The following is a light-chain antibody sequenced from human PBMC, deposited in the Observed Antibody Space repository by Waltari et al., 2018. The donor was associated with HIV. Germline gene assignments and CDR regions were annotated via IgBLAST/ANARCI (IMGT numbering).Light chain of an antibody. J-gene: IGLJ2*01. CDR3: QSYDNENPVL. Sequence: NFMLTQPHSVSESPGKTVNISCTRNSGSLSSNYFQWYQQRPGSSPTTVIYKDDQRPSGVPDRFSGSIDSSSNSASLTISGLRTEDEADYYCQSYDNENPVLFGGGTKLTVL. CDR2: KDD. CDR1: SGSLSSNY. V-gene: IGLV6-57*01.